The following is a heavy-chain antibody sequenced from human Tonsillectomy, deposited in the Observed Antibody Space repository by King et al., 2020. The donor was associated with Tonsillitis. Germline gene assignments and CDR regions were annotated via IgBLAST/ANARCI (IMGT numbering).Heavy chain of an antibody. V-gene: IGHV3-23*04. J-gene: IGHJ3*02. CDR1: RFTFSTYA. CDR2: ISGSGPST. Sequence: VQLVESGGGLVQPGESLRLSCAASRFTFSTYAMSWVRQAPGKGLEGVSAISGSGPSTYYADSVKGRFTIPRDNSKNTLYLQMNSLRAEDTAVYYCAKEIYGSGYDAFDIWGQGTMVTVSS. CDR3: AKEIYGSGYDAFDI. D-gene: IGHD3-10*01.